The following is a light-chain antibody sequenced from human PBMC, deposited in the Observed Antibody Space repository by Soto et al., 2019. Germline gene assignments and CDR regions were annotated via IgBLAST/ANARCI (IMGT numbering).Light chain of an antibody. CDR3: AAWDDSLKYWV. CDR1: SSNIGSSP. CDR2: SSN. V-gene: IGLV1-44*01. Sequence: QLVLTQPPSASVTPGQRVTISCSGSSSNIGSSPVNWYQQVPGTAPKLLIYSSNQRPSGVPDRFSGSKSGTSASLAISGLQSEDEADYYCAAWDDSLKYWVFGGGTQLTVL. J-gene: IGLJ3*02.